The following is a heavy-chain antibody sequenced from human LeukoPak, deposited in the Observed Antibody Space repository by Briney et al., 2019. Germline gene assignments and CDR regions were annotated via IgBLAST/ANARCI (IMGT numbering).Heavy chain of an antibody. Sequence: SGPTLVNPTQTLTLTATFSGFSLSTSGMRVSWIRQPPGKALEWLARIDWDEDKFYSTSLKTRPTISKDTSNNQVVLTMTSMDPVDTATYYCARISPYGSGTWSDYWGQGNLGTVSS. V-gene: IGHV2-70*04. CDR3: ARISPYGSGTWSDY. D-gene: IGHD3-10*01. J-gene: IGHJ4*02. CDR1: GFSLSTSGMR. CDR2: IDWDEDK.